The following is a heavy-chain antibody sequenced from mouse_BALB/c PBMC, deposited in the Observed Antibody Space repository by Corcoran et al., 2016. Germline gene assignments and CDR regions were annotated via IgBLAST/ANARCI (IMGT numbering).Heavy chain of an antibody. CDR1: GYTFTDYV. D-gene: IGHD2-1*01. J-gene: IGHJ3*01. V-gene: IGHV1-81*01. CDR3: ASGGNYPAY. Sequence: QVQLQQSGPELVKPGASVKMSCKASGYTFTDYVISWVKQRTGQGLEWIGEIYPGSGSTYYNEKFKGKATLTADKSSNTAYMQLSSLTSEDSAVYFCASGGNYPAYWGQGTLVTVSA. CDR2: IYPGSGST.